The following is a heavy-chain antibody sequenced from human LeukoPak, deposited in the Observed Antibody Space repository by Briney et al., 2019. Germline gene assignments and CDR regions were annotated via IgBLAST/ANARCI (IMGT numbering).Heavy chain of an antibody. D-gene: IGHD5-24*01. CDR2: IKQDGSEK. J-gene: IGHJ6*02. CDR1: GFTFSSYW. CDR3: ARVPTRAYHYGMDV. Sequence: PGGSLRLSCAASGFTFSSYWMSWVRQAPGKGLEWVANIKQDGSEKYYVDSVKGRFTISRDNAKNSLYLQMNSLRAEDTAVYYCARVPTRAYHYGMDVWGQGTTVTVSS. V-gene: IGHV3-7*03.